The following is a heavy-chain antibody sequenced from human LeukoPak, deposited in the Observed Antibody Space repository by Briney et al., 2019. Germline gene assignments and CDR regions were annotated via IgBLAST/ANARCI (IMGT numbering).Heavy chain of an antibody. CDR3: ARLVSGGSYRWSVYYYYYMDV. J-gene: IGHJ6*03. D-gene: IGHD1-26*01. CDR1: GGSISSSSYY. V-gene: IGHV4-39*07. Sequence: SETLSLTCTVSGGSISSSSYYWSWIRQPPVKGLEWIGEINHSGSTNYNPSLKSRVTISVDTSKNQFSLKLSSVTAADTAVYYCARLVSGGSYRWSVYYYYYMDVWGKGTTVTISS. CDR2: INHSGST.